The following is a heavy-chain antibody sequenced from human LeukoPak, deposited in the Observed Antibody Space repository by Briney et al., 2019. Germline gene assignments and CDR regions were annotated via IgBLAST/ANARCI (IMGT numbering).Heavy chain of an antibody. J-gene: IGHJ4*02. V-gene: IGHV3-23*01. D-gene: IGHD5-18*01. CDR2: ISGSGGST. CDR3: AKDLVRGYTYGLFDY. CDR1: GFSLSSYA. Sequence: PGGSLRLSCAASGFSLSSYAMSWVRQAPGKGLEWVSAISGSGGSTYYADSVKGRFTISRDNSKNTLYLQMNSLRAEDTAVYYCAKDLVRGYTYGLFDYWGQGTLVTVSS.